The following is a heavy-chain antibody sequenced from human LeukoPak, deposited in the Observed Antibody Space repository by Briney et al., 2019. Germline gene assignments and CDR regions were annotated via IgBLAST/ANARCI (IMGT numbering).Heavy chain of an antibody. CDR3: ARDMVGGSGAARNEANY. V-gene: IGHV3-21*01. J-gene: IGHJ4*02. Sequence: GGSLRLSCAASGFTFSSYSMDWVRQAPGKGLEWVSSISSSSSYIYYADSVKGRFTISRDNAKNSLYLQMNSLRAEDTAVYYCARDMVGGSGAARNEANYWGQGTLVTVSS. CDR1: GFTFSSYS. D-gene: IGHD3-10*01. CDR2: ISSSSSYI.